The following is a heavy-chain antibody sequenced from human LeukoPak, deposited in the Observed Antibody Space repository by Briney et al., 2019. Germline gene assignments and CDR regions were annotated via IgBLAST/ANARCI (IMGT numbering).Heavy chain of an antibody. CDR2: FDPEDGET. V-gene: IGHV1-24*01. D-gene: IGHD3-3*01. J-gene: IGHJ4*02. CDR3: AAGLPSYYDFWSGYGTSY. Sequence: GASVKVSCKVSGYTLTESSMHWVRQAPGKGLEWMGGFDPEDGETIYAQKFQGRVTMTEDTSTDTAYMELSSLRSEDTAVYYCAAGLPSYYDFWSGYGTSYWGQGTLVTVSS. CDR1: GYTLTESS.